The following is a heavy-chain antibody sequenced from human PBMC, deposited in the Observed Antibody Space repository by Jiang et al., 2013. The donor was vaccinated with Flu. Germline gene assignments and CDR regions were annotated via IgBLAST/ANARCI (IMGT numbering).Heavy chain of an antibody. J-gene: IGHJ4*02. Sequence: GAEVKKPGSSLKVSCKASGDAFNTYAINWVRQAPGQGLEWMGGIVPIFGTTDYAQKFQDRLTIIADESTATAYMELSSLKSEDTAVYYCARTLPPMPVGGAGARFFDYWGQGTLVTVSS. CDR3: ARTLPPMPVGGAGARFFDY. D-gene: IGHD6-19*01. CDR1: GDAFNTYA. CDR2: IVPIFGTT. V-gene: IGHV1-69*01.